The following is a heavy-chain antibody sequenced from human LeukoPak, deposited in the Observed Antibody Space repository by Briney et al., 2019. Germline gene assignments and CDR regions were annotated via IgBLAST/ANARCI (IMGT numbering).Heavy chain of an antibody. V-gene: IGHV4-38-2*02. J-gene: IGHJ4*02. CDR1: HYSITSGYY. D-gene: IGHD1-26*01. CDR3: ARAAHSGSLAPFDY. CDR2: IYHSGST. Sequence: SETLSLTCSVSHYSITSGYYWGWIRQPPGKGLEWIGNIYHSGSTFYNPSLKSRVTMSIDTSKNQFSLKLSSVTAADTAVYYCARAAHSGSLAPFDYWGQGTLVTVSS.